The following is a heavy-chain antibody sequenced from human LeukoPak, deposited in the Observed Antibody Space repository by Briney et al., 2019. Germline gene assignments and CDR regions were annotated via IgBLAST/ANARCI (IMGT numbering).Heavy chain of an antibody. Sequence: GGSLRLSCAASGFTFSSYAMTWVRQAPGKALEWVSAISPGGSSTYYADSVKGRFTISRDNSKNTLYLQMNSLRAEDTAVYYCAREPGYCSGGSCLDYWGQGTLVTVSS. CDR3: AREPGYCSGGSCLDY. D-gene: IGHD2-15*01. CDR1: GFTFSSYA. V-gene: IGHV3-23*01. CDR2: ISPGGSST. J-gene: IGHJ4*02.